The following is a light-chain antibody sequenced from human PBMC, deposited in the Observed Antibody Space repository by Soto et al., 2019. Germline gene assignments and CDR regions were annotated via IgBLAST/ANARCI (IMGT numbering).Light chain of an antibody. V-gene: IGLV1-51*01. CDR2: DDN. Sequence: SALTQPPSVSAAPGQKVTISCSGSSSNIGGNSVSWYQQLPGTAPKLLIYDDNKRPSGIPDRFSGSKSGTSATLGITGFQTGDEADYYCGTWDSSLSVYVFAIGTKVTVL. CDR3: GTWDSSLSVYV. J-gene: IGLJ1*01. CDR1: SSNIGGNS.